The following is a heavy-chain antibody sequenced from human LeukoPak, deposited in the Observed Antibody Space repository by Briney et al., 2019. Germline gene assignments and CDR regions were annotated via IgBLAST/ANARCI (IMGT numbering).Heavy chain of an antibody. CDR3: ARDAWFGELLSYYYGMDV. CDR1: GFTFSDYT. D-gene: IGHD3-10*01. Sequence: GGSLRLSCAASGFTFSDYTMTWVRQAPGKGLEWVSYISSGSSYTNYADSVKGRFTISRDNAKNSLYLQMNSLRAEDTAVYYCARDAWFGELLSYYYGMDVWGQGTTVTVSS. CDR2: ISSGSSYT. V-gene: IGHV3-11*06. J-gene: IGHJ6*02.